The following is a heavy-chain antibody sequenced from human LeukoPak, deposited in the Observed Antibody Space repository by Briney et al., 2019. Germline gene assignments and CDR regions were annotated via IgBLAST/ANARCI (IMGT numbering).Heavy chain of an antibody. J-gene: IGHJ4*02. Sequence: ASVKVSCLHSGCSFQHPDLQRVLQATGPGLGWIGWMNHLSGNKDHVQPFQGRATLNRDTSISTAYLQLSSLSSDDTDVCFFPRGTIRSRYFDYGGQGTLVTVSS. V-gene: IGHV1-8*01. CDR3: PRGTIRSRYFDY. CDR1: GCSFQHPD. CDR2: MNHLSGNK. D-gene: IGHD3-10*01.